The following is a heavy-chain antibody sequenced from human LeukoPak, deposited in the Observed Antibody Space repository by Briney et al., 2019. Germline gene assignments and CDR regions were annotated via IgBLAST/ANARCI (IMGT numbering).Heavy chain of an antibody. CDR1: GYSFTNYW. V-gene: IGHV5-51*01. Sequence: GESLKISCKGSGYSFTNYWIGWVRQMPGKGLELMGIIYPGDFDTRYSPSFQGQVTISADKSISTAYLQWSNLKASDTAIYYCARHVRQYSSGPDGVYYYYYMDVWGKGTTVIVSS. D-gene: IGHD6-19*01. CDR3: ARHVRQYSSGPDGVYYYYYMDV. CDR2: IYPGDFDT. J-gene: IGHJ6*03.